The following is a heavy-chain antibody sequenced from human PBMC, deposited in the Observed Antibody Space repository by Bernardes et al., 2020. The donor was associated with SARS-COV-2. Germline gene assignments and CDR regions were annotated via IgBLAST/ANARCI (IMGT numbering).Heavy chain of an antibody. D-gene: IGHD3-3*01. J-gene: IGHJ6*03. CDR1: GFTIEQYG. CDR2: ISWSAGST. Sequence: GGSLRLSCAASGFTIEQYGMTWVRQVPGKGLEWVSTISWSAGSTGYAESVRGRFTVSRDNAKNSLYLQMNSLRDDDTAFYYCARNDFWSNDYYSYSYMDVWGKGTTVAVSS. CDR3: ARNDFWSNDYYSYSYMDV. V-gene: IGHV3-20*04.